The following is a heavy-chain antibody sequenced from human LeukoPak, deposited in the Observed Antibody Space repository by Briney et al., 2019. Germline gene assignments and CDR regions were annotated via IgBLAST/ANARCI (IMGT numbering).Heavy chain of an antibody. CDR1: ALTFSSDG. V-gene: IGHV3-48*02. D-gene: IGHD5-12*01. J-gene: IGHJ4*02. CDR3: ARAMRSGYDY. CDR2: ISSSSDAI. Sequence: GGSLRLSCAASALTFSSDGINSVRQAPGKRLEWVSYISSSSDAIYYADSVKGRFTISRDNAENSLYLQMNSLRDEDTAVYYSARAMRSGYDYWGQGTLVTVSS.